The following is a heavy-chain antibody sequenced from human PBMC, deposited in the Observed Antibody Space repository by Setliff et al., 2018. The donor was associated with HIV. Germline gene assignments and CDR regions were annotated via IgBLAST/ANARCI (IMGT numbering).Heavy chain of an antibody. CDR3: AKDSSSGYYYYYLDV. J-gene: IGHJ6*03. V-gene: IGHV3-7*01. D-gene: IGHD6-6*01. CDR2: LREDGREK. CDR1: GFTFSSYW. Sequence: GGSLRLSCAASGFTFSSYWMSWVRQAPGKGLEWVAHLREDGREKYYVDSVKGRFTISRDNAKSSLYLQTSSLRAEDTAAYYCAKDSSSGYYYYYLDVLGKGTTVTTSS.